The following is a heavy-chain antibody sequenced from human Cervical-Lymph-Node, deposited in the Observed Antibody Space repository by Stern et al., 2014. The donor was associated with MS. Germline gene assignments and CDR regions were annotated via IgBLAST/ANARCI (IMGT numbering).Heavy chain of an antibody. J-gene: IGHJ4*02. CDR1: GASINSGLHF. V-gene: IGHV4-61*02. CDR2: ISSNGDT. CDR3: ARESYGEEGKFHY. D-gene: IGHD3-10*01. Sequence: QLQLQESGPGLLKPSQTLSLTCTVSGASINSGLHFWSWLRQPAGKGLEWIGRISSNGDTVYNPSLRSRIHISSDTSKNQFSLRLIFVTATDTAVYYCARESYGEEGKFHYWGQGTLFTVSS.